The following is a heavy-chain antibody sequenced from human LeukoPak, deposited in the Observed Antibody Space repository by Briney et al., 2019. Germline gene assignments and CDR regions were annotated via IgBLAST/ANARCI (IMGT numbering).Heavy chain of an antibody. CDR2: IYYTGTT. D-gene: IGHD5-18*01. Sequence: SETLSLTCTVSGGSISSSGYYWGWVRQPPGKGLEWIGTIYYTGTTYYSPSLKSRVTISVDTSKNQVSPRLSSVIAADTAVYYCARHGSATAMVPQAFDIWGQGTMVTVSS. V-gene: IGHV4-39*01. J-gene: IGHJ3*02. CDR1: GGSISSSGYY. CDR3: ARHGSATAMVPQAFDI.